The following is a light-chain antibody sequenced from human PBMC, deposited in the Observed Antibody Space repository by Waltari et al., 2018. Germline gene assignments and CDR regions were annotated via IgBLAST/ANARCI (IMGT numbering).Light chain of an antibody. CDR3: QQSYSTPPMYT. CDR1: QSISTY. J-gene: IGKJ2*01. CDR2: SAS. Sequence: DIQMAQSPSSLSASVGNGVTITCRASQSISTYLNWYQQKPGKAPKLLIYSASSLQSGVPSRFSGSGSGTDFTLTISSLQPEDFATYYCQQSYSTPPMYTFGQGTKLDIK. V-gene: IGKV1-39*01.